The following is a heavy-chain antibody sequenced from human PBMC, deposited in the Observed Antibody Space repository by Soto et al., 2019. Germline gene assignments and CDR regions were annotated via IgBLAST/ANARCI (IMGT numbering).Heavy chain of an antibody. J-gene: IGHJ4*02. V-gene: IGHV4-34*01. Sequence: SETLSLTCGVYGGSFSGYYWSWIRQPPGKGLEWIGDINHSGSTNYNPSLKSRVTISVDTSKNQFSLKLSSVTAADTAVYCCARVGYDFWSGYNMDYWGQGTLVTVSS. CDR1: GGSFSGYY. CDR2: INHSGST. CDR3: ARVGYDFWSGYNMDY. D-gene: IGHD3-3*01.